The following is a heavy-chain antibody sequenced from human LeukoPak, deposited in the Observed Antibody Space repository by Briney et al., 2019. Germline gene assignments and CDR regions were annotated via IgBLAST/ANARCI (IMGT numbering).Heavy chain of an antibody. CDR1: GFTFSAYG. V-gene: IGHV3-30*18. D-gene: IGHD3-16*01. Sequence: GGSLRLSCAASGFTFSAYGIHWVRQAPGKGLEWVAVISNDGSEKYYADSVKVRFTISRDNSKNTLYLQMNSLRAEDTAVYYCAKSRGDTSPDYWRQGTLVTVSS. J-gene: IGHJ4*02. CDR2: ISNDGSEK. CDR3: AKSRGDTSPDY.